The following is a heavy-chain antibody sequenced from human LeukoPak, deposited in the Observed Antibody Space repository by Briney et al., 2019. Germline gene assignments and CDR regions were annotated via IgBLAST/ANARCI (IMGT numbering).Heavy chain of an antibody. V-gene: IGHV3-23*01. CDR3: AKNPLVAGTIYFDS. J-gene: IGHJ4*02. Sequence: GGSLRLSCAASGFTFTSYAMSWVRQAPGKGLEWDSSISGNGDSRNYADSVKGRFTISRDNSKSTLYLEMNSLRAEDTAVYYCAKNPLVAGTIYFDSWGQGTLLTVSS. CDR1: GFTFTSYA. CDR2: ISGNGDSR. D-gene: IGHD6-19*01.